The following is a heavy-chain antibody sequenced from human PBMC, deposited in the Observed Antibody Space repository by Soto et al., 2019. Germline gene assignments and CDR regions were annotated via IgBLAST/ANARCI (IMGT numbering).Heavy chain of an antibody. CDR1: GGSISSGGYY. V-gene: IGHV4-31*03. CDR3: AGGAGDGYNPNFDY. J-gene: IGHJ4*02. Sequence: QVQLQESGPGLVKPSQTLSLTCTVSGGSISSGGYYWSWIRQHPGKGLEWIGYIYYSGSTYYNPSLQSRVTISVDTSKHQFSLKLSSVTAADTAVYYCAGGAGDGYNPNFDYWGQGTLVTVSS. CDR2: IYYSGST. D-gene: IGHD5-12*01.